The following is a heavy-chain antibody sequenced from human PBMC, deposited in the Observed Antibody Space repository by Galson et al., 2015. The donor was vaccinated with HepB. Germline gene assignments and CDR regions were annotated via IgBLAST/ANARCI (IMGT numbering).Heavy chain of an antibody. CDR1: GFTFSSYG. Sequence: SLRLSCAASGFTFSSYGMHWVRQAPGKGLEWVAVISYDGSNKYYADSVKGRFTISRDNSKNTLYLQMNSLRAEDTAVYYCVKDFNIVAIRWFDPWGQGTLVTVSS. D-gene: IGHD5-12*01. CDR2: ISYDGSNK. CDR3: VKDFNIVAIRWFDP. V-gene: IGHV3-30*18. J-gene: IGHJ5*02.